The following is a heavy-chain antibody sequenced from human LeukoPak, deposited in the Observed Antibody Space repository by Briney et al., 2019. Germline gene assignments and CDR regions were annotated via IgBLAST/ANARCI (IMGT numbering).Heavy chain of an antibody. CDR3: ARQLEQPGNYYYGMDV. J-gene: IGHJ6*02. D-gene: IGHD1/OR15-1a*01. CDR1: GGSISSGGYY. Sequence: PSETLSLTCTVSGGSISSGGYYWSWIRQPPGKGLEWIGYIYHSGSTYYNPSLKSRVTISVDTSKNQFSLMLSSVTAADTAVYYCARQLEQPGNYYYGMDVWGQGTTVTVSS. V-gene: IGHV4-30-2*01. CDR2: IYHSGST.